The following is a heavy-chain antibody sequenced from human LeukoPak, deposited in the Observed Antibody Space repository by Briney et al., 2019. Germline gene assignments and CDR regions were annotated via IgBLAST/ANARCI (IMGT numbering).Heavy chain of an antibody. CDR1: GFTFSSYG. Sequence: TGGSLRLSCAASGFTFSSYGMHWVRQAPGKGLEWVAVIWYDGNSKYYADSVKGRFTISRDNSRSTLYLQMNSLRADDSAMYYCTRPAGDYARGGFDIWGQGTLVTVSS. J-gene: IGHJ3*02. D-gene: IGHD4-17*01. CDR3: TRPAGDYARGGFDI. CDR2: IWYDGNSK. V-gene: IGHV3-33*01.